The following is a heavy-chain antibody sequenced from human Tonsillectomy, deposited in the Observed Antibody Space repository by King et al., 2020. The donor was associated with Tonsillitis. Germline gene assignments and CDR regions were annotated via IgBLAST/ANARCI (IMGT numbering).Heavy chain of an antibody. Sequence: MQLVQSGAEVKKPGSSVRVSCKASGGTFSTYAISWVRQAPGQGLEWVGGIIPIFGTTNFARKFQGRVTITADEITSTDYMELSSLTSEDTAVYYCARIDGSTGYSDFWGQGTLVTFSS. V-gene: IGHV1-69*01. CDR3: ARIDGSTGYSDF. D-gene: IGHD3-22*01. CDR1: GGTFSTYA. CDR2: IIPIFGTT. J-gene: IGHJ4*02.